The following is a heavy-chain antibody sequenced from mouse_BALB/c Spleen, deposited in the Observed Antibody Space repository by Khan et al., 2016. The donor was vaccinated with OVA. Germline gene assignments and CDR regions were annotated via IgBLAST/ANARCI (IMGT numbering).Heavy chain of an antibody. J-gene: IGHJ3*01. V-gene: IGHV1-52*01. CDR1: GYTFTSYW. CDR3: ARNPFAY. CDR2: IDPYDSET. Sequence: QVQLQQSGTELVRPGTSVKLSCKASGYTFTSYWMNWIKQRPEQGLEWIGRIDPYDSETHYNHKFKDKATLTLAKSSNTASMHLTSLTSAESAVYYCARNPFAYWGQGTLVTVSA.